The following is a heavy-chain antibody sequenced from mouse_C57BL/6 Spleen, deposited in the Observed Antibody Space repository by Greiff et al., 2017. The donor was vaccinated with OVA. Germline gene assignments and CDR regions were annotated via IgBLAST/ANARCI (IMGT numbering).Heavy chain of an antibody. V-gene: IGHV1-80*01. CDR1: GYAFSSYW. J-gene: IGHJ4*01. CDR2: IYPGDGDT. Sequence: QVQLQQSGAELVKPGASVKISCKASGYAFSSYWMNWVKQRPGKGLEWIGQIYPGDGDTNYNGKFKGKATLTADKSSSTAYMQLSSLTSEDSAVDLWARGGYNYAMDYWGQGTSVTVSS. CDR3: ARGGYNYAMDY. D-gene: IGHD2-2*01.